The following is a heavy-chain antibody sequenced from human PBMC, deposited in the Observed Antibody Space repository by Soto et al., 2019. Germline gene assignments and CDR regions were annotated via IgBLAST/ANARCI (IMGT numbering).Heavy chain of an antibody. CDR2: FDPEDGET. CDR1: GYTLTELS. CDR3: ARDPYSSASNWFDP. Sequence: ASVKVSCKVSGYTLTELSMHWVRQAPGKGLEWMGGFDPEDGETIYAQKFQGRVTMTTDTSTSTAYMELRSLRSDDTAVYYCARDPYSSASNWFDPWGQGTLVTVSS. J-gene: IGHJ5*02. V-gene: IGHV1-24*01. D-gene: IGHD3-22*01.